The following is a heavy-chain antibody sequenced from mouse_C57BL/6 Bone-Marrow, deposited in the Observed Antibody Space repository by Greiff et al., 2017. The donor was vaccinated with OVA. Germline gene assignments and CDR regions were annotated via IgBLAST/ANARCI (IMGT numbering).Heavy chain of an antibody. CDR1: GYTFTDYY. Sequence: EVQLQQSGPELVKPGASVKISCKASGYTFTDYYMNWVKQSHGKSLEWIGDINPNNGGTSYNQKFKGKATLTVDKSSSTAYMELRSLTSEDSAVYYCARGGPYAMDYWGQGTSVTVSS. CDR3: ARGGPYAMDY. CDR2: INPNNGGT. V-gene: IGHV1-26*01. J-gene: IGHJ4*01.